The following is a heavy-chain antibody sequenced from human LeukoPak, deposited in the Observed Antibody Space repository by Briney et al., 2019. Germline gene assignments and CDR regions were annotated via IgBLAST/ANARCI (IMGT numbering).Heavy chain of an antibody. D-gene: IGHD6-13*01. V-gene: IGHV3-49*04. CDR1: GFTFSNAW. CDR3: TRDSTHKGYDY. J-gene: IGHJ4*02. Sequence: GESLRLSCAASGFTFSNAWMSWVRQAPGKGLEWVGFIRSKAYGGTTEYAASVKGRFTISRDDSKSIAYLQMNSLKTEDTAVYYCTRDSTHKGYDYWGQGTLVTVSS. CDR2: IRSKAYGGTT.